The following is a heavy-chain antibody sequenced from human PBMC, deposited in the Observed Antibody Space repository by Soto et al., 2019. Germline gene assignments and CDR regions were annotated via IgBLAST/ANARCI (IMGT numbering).Heavy chain of an antibody. CDR3: ASLTGYSSSWFNPLYYYYGMDV. J-gene: IGHJ6*02. CDR2: ISYDGSNK. Sequence: GGSLRLSCAASGFTFSSYAMHWVRQAPGKGLEWLAVISYDGSNKYYADSVKGRFTISRDNSKNTLYLQMNSLRAEDTAVYYCASLTGYSSSWFNPLYYYYGMDVWGQGTTVTVSS. V-gene: IGHV3-30-3*01. CDR1: GFTFSSYA. D-gene: IGHD6-13*01.